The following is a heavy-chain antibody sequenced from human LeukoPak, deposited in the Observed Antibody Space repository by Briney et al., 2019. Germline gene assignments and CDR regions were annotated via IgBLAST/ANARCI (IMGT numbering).Heavy chain of an antibody. Sequence: PGGSLRLSCAASGFTFSSYSMNWVRQAPGKGLEWVSSISSSSSYIYYADSVKGRFTTSRDNAKNSLYLQMNSLRAEDTAVYYCARDPYVRYCSGGSCYSGAFDYWGQGTLVTVSS. J-gene: IGHJ4*02. CDR2: ISSSSSYI. CDR3: ARDPYVRYCSGGSCYSGAFDY. CDR1: GFTFSSYS. D-gene: IGHD2-15*01. V-gene: IGHV3-21*01.